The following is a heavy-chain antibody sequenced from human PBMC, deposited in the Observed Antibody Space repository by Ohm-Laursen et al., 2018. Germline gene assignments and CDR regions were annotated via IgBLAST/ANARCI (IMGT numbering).Heavy chain of an antibody. V-gene: IGHV3-23*01. Sequence: SLRLSCTASGFTFSSDTMSWVRQAPGKGLEWVSSISNNGAGTYYADSVKGRFTISRDNSKSTLYLQMNSLRAEDTAIYYCVKGRLAGAFDYWGQGTLVTVSS. CDR3: VKGRLAGAFDY. CDR2: ISNNGAGT. D-gene: IGHD2-15*01. CDR1: GFTFSSDT. J-gene: IGHJ4*02.